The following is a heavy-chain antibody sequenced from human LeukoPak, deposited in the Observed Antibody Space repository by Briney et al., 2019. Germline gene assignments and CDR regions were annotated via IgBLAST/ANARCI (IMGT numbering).Heavy chain of an antibody. CDR2: IISKTDGGTT. D-gene: IGHD3-22*01. J-gene: IGHJ4*02. V-gene: IGHV3-15*01. CDR1: GFTFSNAW. Sequence: PGGSLRLSCAASGFTFSNAWMSWVRHAPGKGLEWVGHIISKTDGGTTDYAAPVKGRFTISRDDSKNTLYLQMNSLKTEDTAVYYCTTFEAYYDSSGYPHYFDYWGQGTLVTVSS. CDR3: TTFEAYYDSSGYPHYFDY.